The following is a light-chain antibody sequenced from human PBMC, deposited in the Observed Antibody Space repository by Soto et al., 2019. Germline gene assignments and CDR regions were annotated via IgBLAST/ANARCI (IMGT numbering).Light chain of an antibody. CDR2: ANF. CDR1: SSNIGAGHD. CDR3: QSYDSGLHVV. V-gene: IGLV1-40*01. Sequence: QSVLTQSPSVSGAPGQRVTISCTGTSSNIGAGHDVQWYQQLPGTAPKLLIYANFNRPSGVPDRFSGSTSGTSSSLAITGLQAEDEADYYCQSYDSGLHVVFGGWTKLTVL. J-gene: IGLJ2*01.